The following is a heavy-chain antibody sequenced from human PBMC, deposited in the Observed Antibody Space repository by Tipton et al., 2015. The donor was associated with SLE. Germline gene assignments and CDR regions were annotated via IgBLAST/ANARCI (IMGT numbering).Heavy chain of an antibody. Sequence: SGPEVKVSCKASGYTFTGYGISWVRQAPGQGLEWMGWISAYNGNTNYAQKLQGRVTMTTDTSTSTAYMELRSLRSDDTAVYYCARGGLDGEPLHFDYWGQGTLVTVSS. V-gene: IGHV1-18*01. CDR2: ISAYNGNT. CDR3: ARGGLDGEPLHFDY. CDR1: GYTFTGYG. J-gene: IGHJ4*02. D-gene: IGHD1-26*01.